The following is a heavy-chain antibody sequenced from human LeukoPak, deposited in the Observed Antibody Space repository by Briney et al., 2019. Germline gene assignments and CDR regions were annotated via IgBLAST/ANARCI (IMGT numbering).Heavy chain of an antibody. CDR3: ARRAYNWGAFDI. J-gene: IGHJ3*02. D-gene: IGHD5-24*01. CDR1: GFTFTNYA. CDR2: LSPSGADT. Sequence: PGGSLRLSCAASGFTFTNYAMNWVRQAPGKGLEWVSTLSPSGADTYYADSVRGRFTISRDISKNTLYLQMNSLRAEDTAVYYCARRAYNWGAFDISGQGTMVTVSS. V-gene: IGHV3-23*01.